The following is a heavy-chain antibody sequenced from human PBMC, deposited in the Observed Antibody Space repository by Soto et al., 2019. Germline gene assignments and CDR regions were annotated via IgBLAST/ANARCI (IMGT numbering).Heavy chain of an antibody. Sequence: GGSLRPSCAASGFTFSSYAMSWVRQAPGKGLEWVSAISGSGGSTYYADSVKGRFTISRDNSKNTLYLQMNSLRAEDTAVYYCAKDYSSSWYFDYWGQGTLVTVSS. D-gene: IGHD6-13*01. CDR2: ISGSGGST. CDR1: GFTFSSYA. V-gene: IGHV3-23*01. CDR3: AKDYSSSWYFDY. J-gene: IGHJ4*02.